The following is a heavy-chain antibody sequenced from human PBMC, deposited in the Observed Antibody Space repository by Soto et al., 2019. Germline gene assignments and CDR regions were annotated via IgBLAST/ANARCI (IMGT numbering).Heavy chain of an antibody. Sequence: GGSLRLSCAASGFTFSSYAMSWVRQAPGKGLEWVSAISGSGFTIHYADSVKGRFIISRDNAKNSLYLQMNSLRAEDTAVYYCAREALYYIVSWGQGTPVTVSS. CDR1: GFTFSSYA. CDR3: AREALYYIVS. V-gene: IGHV3-23*01. D-gene: IGHD3-10*01. CDR2: ISGSGFTI. J-gene: IGHJ4*02.